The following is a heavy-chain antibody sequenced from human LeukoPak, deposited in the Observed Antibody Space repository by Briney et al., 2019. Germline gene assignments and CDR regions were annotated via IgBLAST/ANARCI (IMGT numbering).Heavy chain of an antibody. D-gene: IGHD3-22*01. Sequence: SETLSLTCTVSGDSMINNNYFWDWIRQPPGKGLEWIGSISYRGTTNYNPSLKSRVTISVDTSKNQFSLKLSSVTAADTAVYYCAGEYYYDSSGQGGMDVWGQGTTVTVSS. J-gene: IGHJ6*02. V-gene: IGHV4-39*07. CDR2: ISYRGTT. CDR1: GDSMINNNYF. CDR3: AGEYYYDSSGQGGMDV.